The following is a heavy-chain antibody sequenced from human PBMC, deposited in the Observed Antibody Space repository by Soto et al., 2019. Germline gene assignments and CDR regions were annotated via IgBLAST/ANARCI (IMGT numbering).Heavy chain of an antibody. J-gene: IGHJ4*02. CDR3: ARESGYSSSPDY. Sequence: ASVKVSCKASGYTFINYYMHWVRQAPGQGLEWMGIINPNGGSTTYAQKFQGRVTLTRDTSTNTVNMELNSLRAEDTAVYYCARESGYSSSPDYWGQGTLVTVSS. CDR1: GYTFINYY. D-gene: IGHD6-13*01. CDR2: INPNGGST. V-gene: IGHV1-46*01.